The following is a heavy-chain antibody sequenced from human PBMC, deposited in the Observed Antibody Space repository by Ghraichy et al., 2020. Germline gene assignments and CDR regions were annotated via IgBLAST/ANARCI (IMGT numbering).Heavy chain of an antibody. J-gene: IGHJ4*02. CDR2: IKQDGSEK. D-gene: IGHD6-19*01. CDR3: ARDLGKQLLVWVN. Sequence: GGSLRLSCAASGFAFGTYWMSWVRQAPGKGLEWVTNIKQDGSEKYYMDSVKGRFTISRDNAKNSQYLQMHSLRVEDTAVYYCARDLGKQLLVWVNWCQGTLVTVSS. CDR1: GFAFGTYW. V-gene: IGHV3-7*04.